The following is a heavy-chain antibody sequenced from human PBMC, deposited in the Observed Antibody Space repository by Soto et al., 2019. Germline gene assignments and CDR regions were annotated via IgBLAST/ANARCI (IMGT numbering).Heavy chain of an antibody. V-gene: IGHV3-23*01. CDR1: VFTFSSYG. D-gene: IGHD5-18*01. CDR3: AKTGPGSSYGYYFDS. J-gene: IGHJ4*02. Sequence: LRLSCAASVFTFSSYGMSWVRQAPGEGLEWVSGISGSGGSTHYADSVKGRFTISRDNSKNTLYLQMYSLRAEDTAVYYCAKTGPGSSYGYYFDSWGQGTLVTVSS. CDR2: ISGSGGST.